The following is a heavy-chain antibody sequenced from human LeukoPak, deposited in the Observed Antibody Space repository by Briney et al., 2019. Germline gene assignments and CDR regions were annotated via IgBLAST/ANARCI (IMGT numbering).Heavy chain of an antibody. Sequence: PSETLSLTCTVSGDSISSGYYWGWIRQPPGRGPEWTGSIHHSGSSYCNPSLRSRVTISVDTSKNQFSLKLSSVTAADTAVHYCARYYDGSGSPRFDPWGQGTLVTVSS. D-gene: IGHD3-22*01. CDR1: GDSISSGYY. V-gene: IGHV4-38-2*02. J-gene: IGHJ5*02. CDR3: ARYYDGSGSPRFDP. CDR2: IHHSGSS.